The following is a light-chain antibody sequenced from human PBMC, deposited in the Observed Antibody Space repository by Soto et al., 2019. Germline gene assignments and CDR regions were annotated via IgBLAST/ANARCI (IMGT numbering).Light chain of an antibody. V-gene: IGKV3-20*01. CDR2: AAS. Sequence: EIVLTQSPGTLSLSPGERATLSCTASQSVAGNFLAWYQQRPGQAPRLLISAASSRATAIPDRFSGSGSGTEFTLTISRLEPDDSALYFCQQYGNSPRTFGPGTKLNIK. J-gene: IGKJ3*01. CDR1: QSVAGNF. CDR3: QQYGNSPRT.